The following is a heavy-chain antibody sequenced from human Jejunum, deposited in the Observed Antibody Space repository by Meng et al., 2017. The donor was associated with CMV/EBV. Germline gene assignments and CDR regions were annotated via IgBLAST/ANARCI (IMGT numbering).Heavy chain of an antibody. Sequence: LSCPVSGGSISGYYWSWIRQPPGKGLEWVGYIYYTGGTNYNPSLESRASIALDRSKSQISLKLTSVTAADTAVYYCARVRGGFDPWGQGTLVTVSS. V-gene: IGHV4-59*01. CDR3: ARVRGGFDP. CDR1: GGSISGYY. CDR2: IYYTGGT. J-gene: IGHJ5*02.